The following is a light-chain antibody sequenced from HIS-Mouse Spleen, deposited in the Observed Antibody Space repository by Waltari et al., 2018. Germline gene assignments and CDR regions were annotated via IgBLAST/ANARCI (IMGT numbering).Light chain of an antibody. CDR2: GAS. V-gene: IGKV3-20*01. CDR1: QSVSSSY. Sequence: EIVLTQSPGTLSLSPGERATLSCRASQSVSSSYLPWYQQKLDPAPRLLFYGASSRATGIAGSVSGSGSRTDFLLTISRLEHEDVAVYYWQQYSSSPYTFGQGTKLEIK. CDR3: QQYSSSPYT. J-gene: IGKJ2*01.